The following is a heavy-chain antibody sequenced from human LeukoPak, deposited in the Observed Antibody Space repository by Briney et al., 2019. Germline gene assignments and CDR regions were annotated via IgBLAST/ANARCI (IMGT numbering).Heavy chain of an antibody. D-gene: IGHD2-2*01. CDR3: ARVSVPAARNNWFDP. CDR2: INHSGST. V-gene: IGHV4-34*01. J-gene: IGHJ5*02. CDR1: GGSFSGYY. Sequence: SETLSLTCAVYGGSFSGYYWSWIRQPPGKGLEWIGEINHSGSTNYNPSLKSRVTISVDTSKNQFSLKLSSVTAADTAVCYCARVSVPAARNNWFDPWGQGTLVTVSS.